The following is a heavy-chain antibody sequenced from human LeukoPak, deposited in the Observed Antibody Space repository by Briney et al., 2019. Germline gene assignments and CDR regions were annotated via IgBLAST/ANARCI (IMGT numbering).Heavy chain of an antibody. V-gene: IGHV3-30*18. CDR3: AKDGKDFWSGYQIDY. CDR1: GFTFSSYG. J-gene: IGHJ4*02. D-gene: IGHD3-3*01. Sequence: PGGSLRLSCAASGFTFSSYGMHWVRQAPGKGLEWVAVISYDGSNKYYADSVKGRFTISRDNSKNTLYLQMNSLRAEDTAVYYCAKDGKDFWSGYQIDYWGQGTLVTVSS. CDR2: ISYDGSNK.